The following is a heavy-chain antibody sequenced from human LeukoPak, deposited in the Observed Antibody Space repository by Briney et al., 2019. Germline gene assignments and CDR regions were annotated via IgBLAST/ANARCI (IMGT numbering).Heavy chain of an antibody. Sequence: GGSLRLSCAASGFTFSSYWMYWVRQAPGKGLVWVSHINSDGSITSYADSVKGRFTISRDNAKNTLYLQMNSLIAEDTAVYYRARVQRSSSGWYEAGLDYWGQGTLVTVSS. D-gene: IGHD6-19*01. CDR1: GFTFSSYW. V-gene: IGHV3-74*01. J-gene: IGHJ4*02. CDR2: INSDGSIT. CDR3: ARVQRSSSGWYEAGLDY.